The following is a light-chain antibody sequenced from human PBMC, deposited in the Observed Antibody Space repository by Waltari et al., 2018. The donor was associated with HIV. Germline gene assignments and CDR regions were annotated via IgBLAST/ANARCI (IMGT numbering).Light chain of an antibody. CDR1: GGHSNYA. J-gene: IGLJ3*02. CDR2: LNSDGSH. V-gene: IGLV4-69*01. CDR3: QTWGAGILV. Sequence: QLVLTQSPSASASLRASVKLTRPLSGGHSNYAIECHQQQPEKGPRYLMKLNSDGSHSKGDGIPDRFSGSSSGPERYLTISSLRSEDEGDYYCQTWGAGILVFGGGTKLTVL.